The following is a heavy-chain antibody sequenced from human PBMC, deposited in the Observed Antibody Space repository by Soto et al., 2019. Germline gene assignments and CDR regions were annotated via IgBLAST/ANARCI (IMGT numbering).Heavy chain of an antibody. CDR1: GFTFSDYY. J-gene: IGHJ4*02. CDR3: GSGTRFLEWSHFDY. V-gene: IGHV3-11*01. D-gene: IGHD3-3*01. CDR2: ISSSGSTI. Sequence: GGSLRLSCAASGFTFSDYYMSWIRQAPGKGLEWVSYISSSGSTIYYADSVKGRFTISRDNAKNSLYLQMNSLRAEDTAVYYCGSGTRFLEWSHFDYWGQGSLDTVSS.